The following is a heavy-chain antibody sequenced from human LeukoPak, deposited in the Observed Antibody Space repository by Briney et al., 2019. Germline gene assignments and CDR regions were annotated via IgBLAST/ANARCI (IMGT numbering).Heavy chain of an antibody. CDR3: ARQAYYDFWSGYYSFDY. CDR1: GYSFTSYW. D-gene: IGHD3-3*01. V-gene: IGHV5-51*01. CDR2: IYPGDSDT. Sequence: GESLKISCKGSGYSFTSYWIGWVRQMPGKGLEWMGIIYPGDSDTRYSPSFQGQVTISADKPISTAYLQWSSLKASDTAMYYCARQAYYDFWSGYYSFDYWGQGTLVTVSS. J-gene: IGHJ4*02.